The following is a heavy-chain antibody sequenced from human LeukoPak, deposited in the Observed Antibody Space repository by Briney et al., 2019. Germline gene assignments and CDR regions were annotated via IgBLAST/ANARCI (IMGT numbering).Heavy chain of an antibody. V-gene: IGHV4-34*01. D-gene: IGHD6-19*01. Sequence: SETLSLTCALYGGSFSGYYWSWIRQPPGKGLEWIGETNHSGSTNYNPSLKSRFTISVDTSKNQFSLKLSSVTAADTAVYYCATRGGWYRSEIDYWGQGTLVTVSS. CDR2: TNHSGST. CDR1: GGSFSGYY. CDR3: ATRGGWYRSEIDY. J-gene: IGHJ4*02.